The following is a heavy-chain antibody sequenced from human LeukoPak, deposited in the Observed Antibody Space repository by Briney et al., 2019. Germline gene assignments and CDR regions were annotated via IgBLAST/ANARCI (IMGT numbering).Heavy chain of an antibody. V-gene: IGHV4-38-2*02. Sequence: SETLSLTCTVSGYSISSGYYWGWIRQPPGKGLEWIGSIYHSGSTYYNPSLKSRVTISVDTSKNQFSLKLSSVTAADTAVYYCARDLGGWYTNIYYYYMDVWGKGTTVTISS. J-gene: IGHJ6*03. CDR1: GYSISSGYY. CDR3: ARDLGGWYTNIYYYYMDV. CDR2: IYHSGST. D-gene: IGHD6-19*01.